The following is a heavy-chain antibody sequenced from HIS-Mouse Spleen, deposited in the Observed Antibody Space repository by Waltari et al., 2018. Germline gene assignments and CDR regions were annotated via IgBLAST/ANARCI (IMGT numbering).Heavy chain of an antibody. CDR2: IYYSGST. D-gene: IGHD3-22*01. V-gene: IGHV4-31*03. CDR1: GGSISSGGYY. Sequence: QVQLQESGPGLVKPSQTLSLTCTVSGGSISSGGYYWSWIRQHPGKGLEWIGYIYYSGSTYYNLSLKSRVTISVDMSKNQFSLKLSSVTAAGTAVYYCAREENYDPQAFDIWGQGTMVTVSS. J-gene: IGHJ3*02. CDR3: AREENYDPQAFDI.